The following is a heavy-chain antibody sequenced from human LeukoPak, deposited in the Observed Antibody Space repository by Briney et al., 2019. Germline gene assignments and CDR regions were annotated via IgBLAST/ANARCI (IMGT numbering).Heavy chain of an antibody. J-gene: IGHJ3*02. CDR2: ISYDGSNK. Sequence: PGGSLRLSCAASGFTFSSYAMHWVRQAPGKGLEWVAVISYDGSNKYYADSVKGRFTISRDNSKNTLYPQMNSLRAEDTAVYYCARGGSHDFSHAFDIWGQGTMVTVSS. D-gene: IGHD3-3*01. CDR1: GFTFSSYA. V-gene: IGHV3-30*04. CDR3: ARGGSHDFSHAFDI.